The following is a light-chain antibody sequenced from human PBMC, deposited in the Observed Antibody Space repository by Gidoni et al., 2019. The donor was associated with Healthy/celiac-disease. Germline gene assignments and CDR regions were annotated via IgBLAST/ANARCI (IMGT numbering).Light chain of an antibody. CDR1: QDISNY. CDR3: QQYDNLPFT. Sequence: IQMTQSPSSLSASVGDRVTITCQASQDISNYLNWYQQKPGKAPKLRIYDASNLETGVPSRFSGSGSGTDFTFTISSLQPEDIATYYCQQYDNLPFTFGPGTKVDIK. V-gene: IGKV1-33*01. CDR2: DAS. J-gene: IGKJ3*01.